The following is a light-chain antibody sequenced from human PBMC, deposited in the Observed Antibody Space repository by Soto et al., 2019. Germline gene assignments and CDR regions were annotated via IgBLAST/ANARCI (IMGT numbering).Light chain of an antibody. CDR3: QHTYSTPHA. V-gene: IGKV1-39*01. CDR2: AAS. Sequence: DIQLTQSPSSLSASVGDRVTITCRASHSISSYLRWYQQKPGKAPYLLIYAASNLQTGVPSRFSGSESGTDFTLTISSLQPEDFATYYCQHTYSTPHAFRQGTKLESK. J-gene: IGKJ2*01. CDR1: HSISSY.